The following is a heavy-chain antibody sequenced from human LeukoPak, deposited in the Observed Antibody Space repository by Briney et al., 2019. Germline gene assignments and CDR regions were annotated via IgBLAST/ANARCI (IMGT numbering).Heavy chain of an antibody. D-gene: IGHD6-19*01. CDR2: IYYSGST. CDR1: GGSISSYY. V-gene: IGHV4-59*01. CDR3: ARSPYSSGWYAFDI. J-gene: IGHJ3*02. Sequence: PSETLSLTCTVSGGSISSYYWSWIRQPPGKGLEWIGYIYYSGSTNYNPSLKSRDTISVDTSKNQFSLKLSSVTAADTAVYYCARSPYSSGWYAFDIWGQGTMVTVSS.